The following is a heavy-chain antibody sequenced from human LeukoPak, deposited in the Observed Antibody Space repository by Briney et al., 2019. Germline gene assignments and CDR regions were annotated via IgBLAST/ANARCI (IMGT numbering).Heavy chain of an antibody. CDR2: ISSSGSTI. Sequence: GGSLRLSCAASGFTFSSYEMNWVRQAPGKGLEWVSYISSSGSTIYYADSVKGRFTISRDNAKNSLYLQMNSLRAEDTAVYYCARVRDKEGIAARHFDYWGQGTLVTVSS. J-gene: IGHJ4*02. CDR3: ARVRDKEGIAARHFDY. D-gene: IGHD6-6*01. CDR1: GFTFSSYE. V-gene: IGHV3-48*03.